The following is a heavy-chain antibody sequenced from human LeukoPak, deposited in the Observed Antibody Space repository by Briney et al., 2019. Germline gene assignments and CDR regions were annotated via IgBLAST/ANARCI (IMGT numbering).Heavy chain of an antibody. J-gene: IGHJ4*02. V-gene: IGHV3-30*02. D-gene: IGHD5-24*01. CDR1: GFTFSSYG. Sequence: PGGSLRLSCAASGFTFSSYGMHWVRQAPGKGLEWVAFIRYDGSNKYYADSVKGRFTISRDNAKQSLFLQMNSLRVEDLGVYYCARGRRWLQPLDYWGQGTLVTVSS. CDR2: IRYDGSNK. CDR3: ARGRRWLQPLDY.